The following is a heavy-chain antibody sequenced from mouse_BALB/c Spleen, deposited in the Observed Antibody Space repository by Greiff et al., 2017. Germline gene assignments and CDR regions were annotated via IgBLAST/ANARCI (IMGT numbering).Heavy chain of an antibody. CDR3: AIYYGNYVFAY. Sequence: QVTLKVCGPGILQPSQTLSLTCSFSGFSLSTSGMGVSWIRQPSGKGLEWLAHIYWDDDKRYNPSLKSRLTISKDTSINQVFLKITSVDTADTATYYCAIYYGNYVFAYWGQGTLVTVSA. CDR2: IYWDDDK. V-gene: IGHV8-12*01. D-gene: IGHD2-1*01. J-gene: IGHJ3*01. CDR1: GFSLSTSGMG.